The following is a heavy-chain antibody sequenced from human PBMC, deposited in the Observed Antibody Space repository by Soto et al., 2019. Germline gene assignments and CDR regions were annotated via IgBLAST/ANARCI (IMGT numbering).Heavy chain of an antibody. CDR3: ARPPRAVRPRWFGELLGAFDS. CDR1: GYSFTSYW. V-gene: IGHV5-10-1*01. D-gene: IGHD3-10*01. Sequence: GESLKISCKGSGYSFTSYWISWVRQMPGKGLEWMGRIDPSDSYTNYSPSFQGHVTISADKSISTAYLQWSSLKASDTAMYYCARPPRAVRPRWFGELLGAFDSWGQGTMVTVS. CDR2: IDPSDSYT. J-gene: IGHJ3*02.